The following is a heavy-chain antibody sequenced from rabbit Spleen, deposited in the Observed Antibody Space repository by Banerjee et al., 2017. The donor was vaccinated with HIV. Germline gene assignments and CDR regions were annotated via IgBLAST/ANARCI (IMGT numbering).Heavy chain of an antibody. CDR3: ARNYVNAFDP. J-gene: IGHJ2*01. CDR2: IDTNDGDT. D-gene: IGHD4-2*01. CDR1: GFDFSSYG. Sequence: QEQLVESGGGLVQPGGSLQLSCKASGFDFSSYGVSWVRQGPGKGLEWIGYIDTNDGDTDYANWPKGRFTISKTSSTTVTLQMTSLTAADTATYFCARNYVNAFDPWGQGTLVTVS. V-gene: IGHV1S39*01.